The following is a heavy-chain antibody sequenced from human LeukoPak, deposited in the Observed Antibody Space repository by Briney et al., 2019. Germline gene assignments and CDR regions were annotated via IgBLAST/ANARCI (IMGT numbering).Heavy chain of an antibody. V-gene: IGHV4-39*01. D-gene: IGHD6-13*01. J-gene: IGHJ3*02. CDR1: GGSISSSSYY. CDR3: ARSYSSSWYHDAFDI. CDR2: IYYSGST. Sequence: SETLSLTCTVSGGSISSSSYYWGWIRQPPGKGLEWIGSIYYSGSTYYNPSLKSRVTISVDTSKNQFSLKLSSVTAADTAVYCCARSYSSSWYHDAFDIWGQGTMVTVSS.